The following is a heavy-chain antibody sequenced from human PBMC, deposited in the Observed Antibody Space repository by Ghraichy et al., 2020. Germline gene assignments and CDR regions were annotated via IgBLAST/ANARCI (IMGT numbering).Heavy chain of an antibody. CDR3: ARDRAYKAFDY. CDR1: GFNFTASW. D-gene: IGHD5-24*01. J-gene: IGHJ4*02. V-gene: IGHV3-7*03. Sequence: GGSLRLSCAASGFNFTASWMNWVRQAPGKGLEWVAGIKQDGSETYHADSVKGRLTISRDNAKNSQYLQMNGLRVEDTAVYYCARDRAYKAFDYWGQGILVSVSS. CDR2: IKQDGSET.